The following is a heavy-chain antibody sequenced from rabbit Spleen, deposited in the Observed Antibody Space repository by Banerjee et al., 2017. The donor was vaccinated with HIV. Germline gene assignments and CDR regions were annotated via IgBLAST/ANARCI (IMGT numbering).Heavy chain of an antibody. J-gene: IGHJ4*01. CDR2: IYGGSRFAT. Sequence: QEQLEESGGDLVKPEGSLTLTCTASGFSFSSGHWLSWVRQAPGKGLEWVACIYGGSRFATHYPSWAKGRFTISKTSSTTVTLRMTSLTAADTATYFCARNFDLWGQGTLVTVS. CDR1: GFSFSSGHW. CDR3: ARNFDL. V-gene: IGHV1S45*01.